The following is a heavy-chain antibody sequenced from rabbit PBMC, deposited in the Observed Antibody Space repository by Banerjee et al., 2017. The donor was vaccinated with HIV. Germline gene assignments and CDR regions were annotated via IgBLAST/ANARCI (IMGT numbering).Heavy chain of an antibody. D-gene: IGHD2-1*01. CDR3: ARGIGIYYRVGIVGGDYAPGWLDL. J-gene: IGHJ5*01. CDR2: ISAGSSDRT. V-gene: IGHV1S40*01. CDR1: GFSFSSNYY. Sequence: QSLEESGGGLVQPEGSLTLTCTASGFSFSSNYYMCWVRQAPGKGLEWIACISAGSSDRTIYASWAKGRFTGSKTSSTTVTLQMTSLTAADTATYFCARGIGIYYRVGIVGGDYAPGWLDLWGPGTLVTVS.